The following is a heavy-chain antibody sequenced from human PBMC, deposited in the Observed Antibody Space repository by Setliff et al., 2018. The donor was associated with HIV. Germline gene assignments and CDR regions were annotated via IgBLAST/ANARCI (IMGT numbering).Heavy chain of an antibody. CDR3: ARDTMFRGVPGWFDP. V-gene: IGHV4-61*09. D-gene: IGHD3-10*01. Sequence: KASETVSLTCTVSGGSISSGSYYWTWIRQPAGKGLEWIGHIYTSGSTNYNPSLKSRVTISVDTSKNQFSLKLSSVTAADTAVYSCARDTMFRGVPGWFDPWGQGTLVTVSS. J-gene: IGHJ5*02. CDR2: IYTSGST. CDR1: GGSISSGSYY.